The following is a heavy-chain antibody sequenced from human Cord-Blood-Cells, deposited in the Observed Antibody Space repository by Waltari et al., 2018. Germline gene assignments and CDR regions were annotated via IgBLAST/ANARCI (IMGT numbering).Heavy chain of an antibody. CDR2: IYYSGST. CDR1: GASISSRSYS. V-gene: IGHV4-39*07. CDR3: AGSIAAASYYFDY. J-gene: IGHJ4*02. Sequence: QLQLQESGPGLVKPSETLSLTCTVSGASISSRSYSWGWIRQPPGKGLEWIGSIYYSGSTYYNPSLKSRVTISVDTSKNQFSLKLSSVTAADTAVYYCAGSIAAASYYFDYWGQGTLVTVSS. D-gene: IGHD6-13*01.